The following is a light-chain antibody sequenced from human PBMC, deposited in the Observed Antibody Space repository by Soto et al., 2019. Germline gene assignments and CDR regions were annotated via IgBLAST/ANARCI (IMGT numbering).Light chain of an antibody. CDR1: SCNIGSNT. Sequence: QSVLTQPPSASGTPGQRVTISCSGSSCNIGSNTVNWYQELPGTAPKLLIYSNNQRHSGVPDLFSGSKSGTTVSLAISGLQYEDEADYYCAAWDARLNGVVLGGGTKLTVL. J-gene: IGLJ3*02. CDR3: AAWDARLNGVV. V-gene: IGLV1-44*01. CDR2: SNN.